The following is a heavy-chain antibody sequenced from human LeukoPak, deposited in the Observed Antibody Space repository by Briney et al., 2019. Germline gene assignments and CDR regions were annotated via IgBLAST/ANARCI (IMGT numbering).Heavy chain of an antibody. D-gene: IGHD4-17*01. V-gene: IGHV3-9*01. Sequence: PGRSLRLSCAASGFTFDDYAMHWVRQAPGKGLEWVSGISWNSGSIGYADSVKGRFTISRDNAKNSLYLQMNSLRAEDTATYYCATLESTNGDLTNYWYFNLWGRGTLVTVSS. CDR1: GFTFDDYA. CDR2: ISWNSGSI. J-gene: IGHJ2*01. CDR3: ATLESTNGDLTNYWYFNL.